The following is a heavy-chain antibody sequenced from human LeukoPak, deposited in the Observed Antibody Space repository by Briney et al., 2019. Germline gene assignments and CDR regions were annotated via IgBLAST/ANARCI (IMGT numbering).Heavy chain of an antibody. D-gene: IGHD3-22*01. CDR2: ISPSGRDM. CDR3: TRDDYFYARSGYYLFDY. CDR1: GFTFSDHY. V-gene: IGHV3-11*01. J-gene: IGHJ4*02. Sequence: KSGGSLRLSCAASGFTFSDHYMTWIRQAPGKGREWLSYISPSGRDMNNADSVKGRFTISRDNAKRSLCLQMNSLIAEDTAVYYCTRDDYFYARSGYYLFDYWGQGTLVTVSS.